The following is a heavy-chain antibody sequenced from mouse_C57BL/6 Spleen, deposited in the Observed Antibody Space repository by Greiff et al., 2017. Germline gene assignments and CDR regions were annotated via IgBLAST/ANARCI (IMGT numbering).Heavy chain of an antibody. CDR1: GFTFSNYW. V-gene: IGHV6-3*01. D-gene: IGHD2-3*01. CDR3: TGGGYYLYYFDY. CDR2: IRLKSDNYAT. Sequence: EVKLMESGGGLVQPGGSMKLSCVASGFTFSNYWMNWVRQSPEKGLEWVAQIRLKSDNYATHYAESVKGRFTISRDDSKSSVYLQMNNLRAEDTGIYYCTGGGYYLYYFDYWGQGTTLTVSS. J-gene: IGHJ2*01.